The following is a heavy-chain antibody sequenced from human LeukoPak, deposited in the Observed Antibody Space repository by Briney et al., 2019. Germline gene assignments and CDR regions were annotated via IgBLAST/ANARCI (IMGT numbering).Heavy chain of an antibody. V-gene: IGHV4-59*01. CDR1: GGSISSYY. CDR3: ARAKSRIFDY. Sequence: SETLSLTCTVSGGSISSYYWSWIRQPSGKGLEWIGYIYYSGSTNYNPSLKSRVTISVDTSKNQFSLKLSSVTAADTAVYYCARAKSRIFDYWGQGTLVTVSS. J-gene: IGHJ4*02. CDR2: IYYSGST.